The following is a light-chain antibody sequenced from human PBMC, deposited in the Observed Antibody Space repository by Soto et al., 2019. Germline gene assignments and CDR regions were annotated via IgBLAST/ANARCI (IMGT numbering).Light chain of an antibody. J-gene: IGLJ1*01. V-gene: IGLV2-11*01. Sequence: ALTQPRSVSGSPGQSVTISCTGTSSDVGGYNYVSWYQQHPGKAPKLMIYDVSKRPSGVPDRFSGSKSGNTASLTISGLQAEDEADYYCCSYAGSFNYVFGTGTKVTVL. CDR2: DVS. CDR1: SSDVGGYNY. CDR3: CSYAGSFNYV.